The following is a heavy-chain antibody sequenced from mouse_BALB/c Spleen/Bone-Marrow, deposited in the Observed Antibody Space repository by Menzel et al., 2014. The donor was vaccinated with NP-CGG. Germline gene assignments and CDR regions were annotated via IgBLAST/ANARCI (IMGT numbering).Heavy chain of an antibody. CDR3: ARGGFLLRSLALDY. D-gene: IGHD1-1*01. Sequence: QVQLKESEAELARPGASVKMSCKASGYTFTTYTMHCVQQRPGQGLEWVGYINPSTGFTNYNQIFKDKATLAADKSSSTAYMQLSSLTSEDSAVYYCARGGFLLRSLALDYWGQGTSVTVSS. V-gene: IGHV1-4*01. J-gene: IGHJ4*01. CDR1: GYTFTTYT. CDR2: INPSTGFT.